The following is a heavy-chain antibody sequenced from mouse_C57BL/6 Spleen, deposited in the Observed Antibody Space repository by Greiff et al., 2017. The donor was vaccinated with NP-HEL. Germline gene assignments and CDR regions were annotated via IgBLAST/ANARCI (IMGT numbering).Heavy chain of an antibody. CDR3: AAYYYGSSPGYFDV. V-gene: IGHV5-17*01. D-gene: IGHD1-1*01. CDR2: ISSGSSTI. CDR1: GFTFSDYG. J-gene: IGHJ1*03. Sequence: EVKLMESGGGLVKPGGSLKLSCAASGFTFSDYGMHWVRQAPEKGLEWVAYISSGSSTIYYADTVKGRFTISRDNAKNTLFLQMTSLRSEDTAMYYCAAYYYGSSPGYFDVWGTGTTVTVSS.